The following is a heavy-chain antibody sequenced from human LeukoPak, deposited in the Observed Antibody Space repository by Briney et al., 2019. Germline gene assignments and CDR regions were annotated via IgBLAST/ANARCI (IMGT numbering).Heavy chain of an antibody. J-gene: IGHJ6*02. V-gene: IGHV4-59*01. D-gene: IGHD7-27*01. Sequence: SETLSLTCTVSGGAISSYYWSWIRQPPGKGLEWIGSIYYSGSTNYNPSLKSRVTISVDTSKNQCSLKLSSVTAADTAVYYCARTNWAYGMDVWGQGTTVTASS. CDR1: GGAISSYY. CDR3: ARTNWAYGMDV. CDR2: IYYSGST.